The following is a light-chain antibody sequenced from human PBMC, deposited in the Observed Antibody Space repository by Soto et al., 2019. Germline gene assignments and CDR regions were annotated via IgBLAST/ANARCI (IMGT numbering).Light chain of an antibody. CDR3: QTWGTGSWV. J-gene: IGLJ3*02. CDR2: LNSDGSH. CDR1: SGHNTYA. V-gene: IGLV4-69*01. Sequence: QLVLTQSPSASASLGASVKLACTLSSGHNTYAIAWHQQQPEKGPRYLMKLNSDGSHSKGDGIPDRFSGSSSGAERHLTISSLQSEDDADYYCQTWGTGSWVFGGGTKLTVL.